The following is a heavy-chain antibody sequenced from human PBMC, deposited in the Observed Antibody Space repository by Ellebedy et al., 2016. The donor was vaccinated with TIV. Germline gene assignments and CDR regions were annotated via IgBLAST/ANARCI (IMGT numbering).Heavy chain of an antibody. Sequence: AASVKVSCKASGYTFTGYYMHWVRQAPGQGLEWMGWINPKSGITNYAQKFQGRVTMTRDTSISTAYMELSRLRSDDPAVYYCARDMGYSGYDSENFQPWGQGTLVTVSS. J-gene: IGHJ1*01. V-gene: IGHV1-2*02. CDR2: INPKSGIT. D-gene: IGHD5-12*01. CDR1: GYTFTGYY. CDR3: ARDMGYSGYDSENFQP.